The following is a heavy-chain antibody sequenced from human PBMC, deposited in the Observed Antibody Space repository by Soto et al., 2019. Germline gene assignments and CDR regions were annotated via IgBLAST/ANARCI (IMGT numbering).Heavy chain of an antibody. CDR2: ISIGSGSI. V-gene: IGHV3-48*02. CDR3: VRDDRWAFDF. CDR1: GFTFSNYA. Sequence: EVHLVESGGGLVQRGGSLRVSCAASGFTFSNYAMNWVREAPGKGLEWVSYISIGSGSIFYADSVKGRFTISRDDAKNSLYLQMNTLRDEDTAVYYCVRDDRWAFDFWGQGTMVTVSS. J-gene: IGHJ3*01. D-gene: IGHD3-22*01.